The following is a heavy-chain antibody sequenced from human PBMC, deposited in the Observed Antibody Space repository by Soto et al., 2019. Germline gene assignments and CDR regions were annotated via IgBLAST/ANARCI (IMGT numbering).Heavy chain of an antibody. J-gene: IGHJ4*02. CDR3: GSHLRATNGGGGYFDY. CDR1: GGSISSNNYY. D-gene: IGHD3-16*01. Sequence: QLQLQETGPGLVKPSETLSITCFVSGGSISSNNYYWGWIRQPPGKGLEWIGSMSYSRSTYYNPSLKSRVTISVDTSKNQFSQKLTSVTAAETAVYYWGSHLRATNGGGGYFDYWGQGPLVTVSS. CDR2: MSYSRST. V-gene: IGHV4-39*01.